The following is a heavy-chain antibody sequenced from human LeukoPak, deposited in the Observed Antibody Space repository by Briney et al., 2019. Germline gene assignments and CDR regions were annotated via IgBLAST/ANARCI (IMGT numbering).Heavy chain of an antibody. CDR3: ARDLYSVSGGWKAPGY. D-gene: IGHD6-19*01. J-gene: IGHJ4*02. V-gene: IGHV3-33*05. CDR1: GFTFSNYG. CDR2: TSYDGKVQ. Sequence: QPGGSLRLSCAASGFTFSNYGMHWVRQAPGRGLEWVAVTSYDGKVQYYGDSVKGRFTVSRDNSKNTLYLEMNSLRAEDTALYYCARDLYSVSGGWKAPGYWGQGTLVTVSS.